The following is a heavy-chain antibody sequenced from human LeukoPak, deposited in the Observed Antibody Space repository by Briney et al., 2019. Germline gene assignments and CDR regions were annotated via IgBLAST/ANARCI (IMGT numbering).Heavy chain of an antibody. V-gene: IGHV4-59*08. CDR2: IYYGGST. D-gene: IGHD4-17*01. J-gene: IGHJ4*02. CDR1: GGSIISYH. Sequence: PSETLSLTCTVSGGSIISYHWSWIRQPPGQGLEWIGYIYYGGSTNYNPSLKSRVAISVDTSSNQFSLKLSSVTAADTAVYYCARLIDYGDNLDYWGQGILVTVSS. CDR3: ARLIDYGDNLDY.